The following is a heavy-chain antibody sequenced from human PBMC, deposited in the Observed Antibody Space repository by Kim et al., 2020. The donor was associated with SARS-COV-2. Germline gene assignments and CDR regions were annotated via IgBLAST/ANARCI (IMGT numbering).Heavy chain of an antibody. CDR3: ARESYYDSSGYLGFAFDI. Sequence: KGRFTISRDNSKNTLYLQMNSLRAEDTAVYYCARESYYDSSGYLGFAFDIWGQGTMVTVSS. J-gene: IGHJ3*02. V-gene: IGHV3-66*01. D-gene: IGHD3-22*01.